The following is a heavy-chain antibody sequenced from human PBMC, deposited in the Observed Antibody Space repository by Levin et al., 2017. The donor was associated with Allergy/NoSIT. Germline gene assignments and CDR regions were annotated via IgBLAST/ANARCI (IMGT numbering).Heavy chain of an antibody. J-gene: IGHJ3*02. Sequence: PGGSLRLSCAASGFTFSSYSMNWVRQAPGKGLEWVSYISSSSSTIYYADSVKGRFTISRDNAKNSLYLQMNSLRAEDTAVYYCATSDIGGDAFDIWGQGTMVTVSS. CDR3: ATSDIGGDAFDI. V-gene: IGHV3-48*01. CDR1: GFTFSSYS. D-gene: IGHD2-2*01. CDR2: ISSSSSTI.